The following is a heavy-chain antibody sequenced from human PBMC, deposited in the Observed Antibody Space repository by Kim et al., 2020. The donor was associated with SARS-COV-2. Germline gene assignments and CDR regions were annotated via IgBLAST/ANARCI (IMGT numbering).Heavy chain of an antibody. V-gene: IGHV3-49*04. Sequence: GGSLRLSCTPSGFIFGDYAMNWVRQPPGKGLEWVGLIRSETHGGTTAYAASVRGRFSISRDDSKSIAYLQMDSLKTEDTALYYCSRGELLWFGSPIGYYNMDVWGVGTTVTVSS. D-gene: IGHD3-10*01. CDR1: GFIFGDYA. CDR3: SRGELLWFGSPIGYYNMDV. J-gene: IGHJ6*03. CDR2: IRSETHGGTT.